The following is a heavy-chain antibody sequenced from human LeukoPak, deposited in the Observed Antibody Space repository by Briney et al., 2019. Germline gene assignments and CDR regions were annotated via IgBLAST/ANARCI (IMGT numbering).Heavy chain of an antibody. J-gene: IGHJ4*02. V-gene: IGHV3-30*02. CDR3: AKDQPEAYFDY. D-gene: IGHD1-14*01. CDR1: GFSFSSYG. CDR2: IRSDGTIE. Sequence: GGSLRLSCAASGFSFSSYGMHWVRQAPGKGLEWVAFIRSDGTIEYYADSVKGRFTISRDNAKNTLYLQMNSLRAEDAALYYCAKDQPEAYFDYWGQGTLVTVSS.